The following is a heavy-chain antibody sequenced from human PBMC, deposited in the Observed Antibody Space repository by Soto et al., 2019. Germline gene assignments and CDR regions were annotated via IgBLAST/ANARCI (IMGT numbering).Heavy chain of an antibody. J-gene: IGHJ4*02. CDR1: GFTFSSNA. Sequence: EVQLLESGGDLVQPGGSLRLSCAASGFTFSSNAMTWVRQAPGKGLEWVSVITNTGGDTLYADSVKGRFTMSRDNSKNILYLQMNSLRAEDTAIYYCARLTEAVTTFVYWGQGTPVTVSS. CDR3: ARLTEAVTTFVY. D-gene: IGHD1-1*01. CDR2: ITNTGGDT. V-gene: IGHV3-23*01.